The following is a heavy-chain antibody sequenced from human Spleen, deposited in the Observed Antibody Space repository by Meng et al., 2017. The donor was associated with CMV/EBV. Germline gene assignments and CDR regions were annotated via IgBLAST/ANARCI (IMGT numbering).Heavy chain of an antibody. CDR3: ARRLWSAINRIDQ. CDR2: IYYSGST. Sequence: SETLSLTCTVSGGSISSSSYYWGWIRQPPGKGLEWIGSIYYSGSTYYNPSLKSRVTISVDTSKNQFSLKLSSVTAADTAVYYCARRLWSAINRIDQWGQGTLVTVSS. CDR1: GGSISSSSYY. J-gene: IGHJ4*02. D-gene: IGHD3-3*01. V-gene: IGHV4-39*07.